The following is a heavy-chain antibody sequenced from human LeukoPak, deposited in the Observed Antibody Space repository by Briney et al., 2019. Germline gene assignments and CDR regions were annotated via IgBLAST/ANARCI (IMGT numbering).Heavy chain of an antibody. J-gene: IGHJ4*02. CDR1: GFTLSSYA. CDR2: ISVSGNT. Sequence: GGSLRLSCAASGFTLSSYAMSWVRQGPGKGLEWVSAISVSGNTYHADSVKGRFTISRDSSKNTLYLQMNSLRAGDAAVYYCAKVLKLLRVFDYWGQGTLVTVSS. V-gene: IGHV3-23*01. D-gene: IGHD3-22*01. CDR3: AKVLKLLRVFDY.